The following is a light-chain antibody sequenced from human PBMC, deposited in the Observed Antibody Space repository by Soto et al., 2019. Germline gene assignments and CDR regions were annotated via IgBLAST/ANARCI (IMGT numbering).Light chain of an antibody. CDR1: QGISSY. V-gene: IGKV1-27*01. Sequence: IRITQSPSSLSASTGDRVTMPCRASQGISSYLAWYQQKPGKVPKLLIYAASNLQSGVPSRFSGSGSGTDFTLTISSLQPEAVATYYCQKYNSAPFGQGTKVDIK. J-gene: IGKJ1*01. CDR2: AAS. CDR3: QKYNSAP.